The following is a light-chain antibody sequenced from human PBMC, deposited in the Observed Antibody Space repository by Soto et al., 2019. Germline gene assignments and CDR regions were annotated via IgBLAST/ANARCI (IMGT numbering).Light chain of an antibody. V-gene: IGKV3-15*01. CDR3: QQYNDWPSMYT. CDR1: QSFDSN. J-gene: IGKJ2*01. Sequence: EIVMTQSPATLSVSPGERATLSCRASQSFDSNLAWYQQKPGQAPRLLIFGASTRASGVPARFSGSGSGTEFPLTISSLQSEDFAVYYCQQYNDWPSMYTFGQGTKLEMK. CDR2: GAS.